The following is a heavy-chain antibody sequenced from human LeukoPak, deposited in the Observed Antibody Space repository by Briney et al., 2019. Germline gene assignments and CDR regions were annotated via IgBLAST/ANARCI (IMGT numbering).Heavy chain of an antibody. Sequence: SETLSLTCTVSGGPISSYYWSWIRQPPGKGLEWTGYIYYSGSTKYNPSLKSRVSISVDTSKNQFCMKLSSVTAADTAVYYCARNNSDSSGWYDAFELWGQGTMVTVSS. J-gene: IGHJ3*01. V-gene: IGHV4-59*08. D-gene: IGHD6-19*01. CDR1: GGPISSYY. CDR3: ARNNSDSSGWYDAFEL. CDR2: IYYSGST.